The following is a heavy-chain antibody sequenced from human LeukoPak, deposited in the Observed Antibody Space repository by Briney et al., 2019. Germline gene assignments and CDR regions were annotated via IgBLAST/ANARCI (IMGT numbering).Heavy chain of an antibody. D-gene: IGHD2-15*01. CDR3: ARDQRYCSGGSCYPDWFDP. CDR1: GYTFTSYY. Sequence: ASVKVSCKASGYTFTSYYMHWVRQAPGQRLEWMGIINPSGGSTSYAQKFQGRVTMTRDTSISTAYMELSRLRSDDTAVYYCARDQRYCSGGSCYPDWFDPWGQGTLVTVSS. J-gene: IGHJ5*02. V-gene: IGHV1-46*01. CDR2: INPSGGST.